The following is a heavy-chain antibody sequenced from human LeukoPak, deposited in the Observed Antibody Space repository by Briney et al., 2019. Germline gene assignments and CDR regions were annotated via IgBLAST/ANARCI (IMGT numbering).Heavy chain of an antibody. V-gene: IGHV5-51*01. CDR1: GYSFTSYW. D-gene: IGHD2-2*01. CDR3: ARQDLGGLVPAASSRDYYHGMDV. J-gene: IGHJ6*02. CDR2: IHPPDSDT. Sequence: GESLKISCQGSGYSFTSYWIGWVRQMPGKGLEWMGIIHPPDSDTRYSPSFQRQVTISADKSISTAYLQWNSLKASDTAMYYCARQDLGGLVPAASSRDYYHGMDVWGQGTTVTVSS.